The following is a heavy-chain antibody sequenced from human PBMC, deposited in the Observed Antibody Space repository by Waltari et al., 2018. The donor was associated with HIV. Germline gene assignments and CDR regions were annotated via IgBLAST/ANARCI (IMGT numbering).Heavy chain of an antibody. CDR3: ARDRPRGAALFYYGMDV. CDR2: ITGSGNTI. V-gene: IGHV3-11*01. D-gene: IGHD6-13*01. J-gene: IGHJ6*02. CDR1: GFTFSDYY. Sequence: QVHLVESGGGLVKPGGSLRLSCAASGFTFSDYYMTWIRQAPGKGLEWVSYITGSGNTIYYGDSVKGLFTISRDNAKNSLFLQMNSLRAEDTAVYYCARDRPRGAALFYYGMDVWGQGTTVTVSS.